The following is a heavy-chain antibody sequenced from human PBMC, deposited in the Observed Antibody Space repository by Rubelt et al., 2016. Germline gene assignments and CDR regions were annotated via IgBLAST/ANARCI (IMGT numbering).Heavy chain of an antibody. D-gene: IGHD2-15*01. V-gene: IGHV3-66*01. CDR3: AREAPRGGSKFFDC. CDR1: GFTFNNYA. J-gene: IGHJ4*02. CDR2: IYSDGSP. Sequence: EVHLLETGGGLGQPGGSLRLSCSASGFTFNNYAMVWVRQAPGKGLEWVSLIYSDGSPYYADSVKGRFTISRDNSKNNLYLEMNSLRAEDTAVYYCAREAPRGGSKFFDCWGQGTQVTVSS.